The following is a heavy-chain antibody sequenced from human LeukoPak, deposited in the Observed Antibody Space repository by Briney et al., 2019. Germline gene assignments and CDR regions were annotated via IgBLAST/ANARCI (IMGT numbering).Heavy chain of an antibody. J-gene: IGHJ4*02. CDR1: SGSISSTSYY. V-gene: IGHV4-39*01. CDR3: VRHFRGSGYGVDL. Sequence: SETLPLTCTVSSGSISSTSYYWGWIRQPPEKGLEWVGGIIYSRNTYYSPTFKGRVTIAVDTTRNQFALRLTSVTAADTAVYFCVRHFRGSGYGVDLWGQGTLVTVSS. D-gene: IGHD6-13*01. CDR2: IIYSRNT.